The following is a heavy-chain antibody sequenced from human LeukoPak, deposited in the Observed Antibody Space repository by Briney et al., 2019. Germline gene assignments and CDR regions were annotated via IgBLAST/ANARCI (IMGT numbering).Heavy chain of an antibody. CDR1: GYSFTTYW. CDR3: VRNTYYDFWSSYPY. Sequence: PGESLKISCKGSGYSFTTYWIGWVRQMPGKGLEWMGIIYPGDSHTRYSPSFQGQVTISADKSISTAYLQWSSLKASDTAMYYCVRNTYYDFWSSYPYWGQGTLVTVSS. V-gene: IGHV5-51*01. CDR2: IYPGDSHT. D-gene: IGHD3-3*01. J-gene: IGHJ4*02.